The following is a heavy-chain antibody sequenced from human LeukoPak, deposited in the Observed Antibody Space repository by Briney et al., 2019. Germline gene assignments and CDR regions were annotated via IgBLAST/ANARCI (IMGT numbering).Heavy chain of an antibody. D-gene: IGHD6-19*01. CDR1: GFTVRSNY. J-gene: IGHJ3*02. V-gene: IGHV3-66*01. Sequence: GGSLRLSCAASGFTVRSNYMSWVRQAPGKGLEWVSVIYSGGSTYYADSVKGRFTISRDNSKNTLYLQMNSLRAEDTAVYYCARGRIAVAAGDAFDIWGQGTMVTVSS. CDR2: IYSGGST. CDR3: ARGRIAVAAGDAFDI.